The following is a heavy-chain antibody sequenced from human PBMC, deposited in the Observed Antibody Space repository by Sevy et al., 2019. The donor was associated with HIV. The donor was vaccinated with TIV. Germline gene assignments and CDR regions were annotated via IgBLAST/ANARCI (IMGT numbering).Heavy chain of an antibody. CDR1: GGTFSSYA. J-gene: IGHJ6*02. CDR2: IIPIFGTA. Sequence: ASVKVSCKASGGTFSSYAISWVRQAPGQGLEWMGGIIPIFGTANYAQKFQGRVTITADESTSTAYMELSSLRSEDTAVYYCARGREMARIKNYYYGMDVWGQGTTVTVSS. CDR3: ARGREMARIKNYYYGMDV. D-gene: IGHD5-12*01. V-gene: IGHV1-69*13.